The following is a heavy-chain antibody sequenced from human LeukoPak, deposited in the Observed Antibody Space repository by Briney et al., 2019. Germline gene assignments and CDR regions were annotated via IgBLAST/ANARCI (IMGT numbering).Heavy chain of an antibody. CDR2: ISGSGGST. D-gene: IGHD5-18*01. CDR1: GFTFSSYW. J-gene: IGHJ4*02. V-gene: IGHV3-23*01. Sequence: GGSLRLSCAASGFTFSSYWMSWVRQAPGKGLEWVSAISGSGGSTYYADSVKGRFTISRDNSKNTLYLQMNSLRAEDTAVYYCAKAFRRGYSSNYFDYWGQGTLVTVSS. CDR3: AKAFRRGYSSNYFDY.